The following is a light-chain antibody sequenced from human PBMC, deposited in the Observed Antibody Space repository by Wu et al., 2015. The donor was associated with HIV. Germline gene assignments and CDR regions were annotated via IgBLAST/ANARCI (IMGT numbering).Light chain of an antibody. Sequence: EIVMTQSPATLSVSPGERVTLSCRASQSVNSHIAWYQQKPGQAPSLVMFGASTRATGIPARFSGSGSGTDFTLTISSMESEDFAIYYCQQYNDWPTFGQGTKVEI. CDR2: GAS. CDR3: QQYNDWPT. CDR1: QSVNSH. J-gene: IGKJ1*01. V-gene: IGKV3-15*01.